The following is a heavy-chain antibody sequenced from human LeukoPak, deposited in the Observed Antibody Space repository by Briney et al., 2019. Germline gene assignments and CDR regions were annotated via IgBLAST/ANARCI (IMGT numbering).Heavy chain of an antibody. D-gene: IGHD2-2*01. J-gene: IGHJ4*02. CDR2: IKQDGSEK. CDR3: ARQGIGDIVVVPAAMGLFDY. CDR1: GFTFSSYW. Sequence: PGGSLRLSCAASGFTFSSYWMSWVRQAPGKGLEWVANIKQDGSEKYYVDSVKGRFTISRDNAKNSLYLQMNSLRAEDTAVYYCARQGIGDIVVVPAAMGLFDYWGQGTLVTVSS. V-gene: IGHV3-7*01.